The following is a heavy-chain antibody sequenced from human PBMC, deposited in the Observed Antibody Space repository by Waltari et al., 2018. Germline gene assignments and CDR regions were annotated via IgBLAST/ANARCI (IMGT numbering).Heavy chain of an antibody. CDR1: GFTFSNFG. D-gene: IGHD4-17*01. J-gene: IGHJ3*01. Sequence: VQLEEFGGGVVPPGGSLTLSCAASGFTFSNFGMHWVRQAPGKGLEWLTFIRYDGNNKYHADSLKGRFLISRDNSKNTLYLQINSLRADDTATYYCVKDGDFFVSGYDAFDVWGQGTMVTVSS. V-gene: IGHV3-30*02. CDR2: IRYDGNNK. CDR3: VKDGDFFVSGYDAFDV.